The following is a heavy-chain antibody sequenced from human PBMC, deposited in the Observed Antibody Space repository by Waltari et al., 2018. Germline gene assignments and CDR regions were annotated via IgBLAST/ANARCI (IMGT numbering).Heavy chain of an antibody. J-gene: IGHJ4*02. Sequence: EVQLVESGGGLVKPGGSLRLSCAASGFTFSSYSMNWVRQAPGKGLEWVSSISSSSSYIYYADSVKGRFTISRDNAKNSLYLQMNSLRAEDTAVYYCARGIAAAGTIDYWGQGTLVIVSS. V-gene: IGHV3-21*01. CDR2: ISSSSSYI. D-gene: IGHD6-13*01. CDR1: GFTFSSYS. CDR3: ARGIAAAGTIDY.